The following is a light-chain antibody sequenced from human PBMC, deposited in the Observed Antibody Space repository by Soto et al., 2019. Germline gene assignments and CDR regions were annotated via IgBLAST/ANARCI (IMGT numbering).Light chain of an antibody. CDR3: KQYNSYMLT. CDR1: QSISPW. V-gene: IGKV1-5*01. Sequence: DIQMTQSPSTLSASIGDRVTITCRASQSISPWLAWYQQKPGTAPKLLIYDASTLEPGVPSRFSGSGSGTEFTLTISSLQPDDFATYYCKQYNSYMLTFGGGTKVEIK. J-gene: IGKJ4*01. CDR2: DAS.